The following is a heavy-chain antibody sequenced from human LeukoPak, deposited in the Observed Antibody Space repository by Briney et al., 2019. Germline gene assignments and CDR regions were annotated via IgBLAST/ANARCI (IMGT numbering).Heavy chain of an antibody. J-gene: IGHJ1*01. CDR3: ARGGPVAATHKYFQH. Sequence: SVKVSCKASGGTFSSYAISWVRQAPGQGLEWMGRIIPILGIANYAQKFQGRVTITADKSTSTAYMELSSLRSEDTAVYYCARGGPVAATHKYFQHWGQGTLVTVSS. V-gene: IGHV1-69*04. CDR1: GGTFSSYA. D-gene: IGHD6-19*01. CDR2: IIPILGIA.